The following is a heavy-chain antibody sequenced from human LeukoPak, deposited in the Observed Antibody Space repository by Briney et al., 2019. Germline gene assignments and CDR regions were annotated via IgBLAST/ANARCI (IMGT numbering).Heavy chain of an antibody. V-gene: IGHV4-61*02. CDR1: GGSISSGGFY. CDR3: ARVTIPIIWGAAEGRRENFYMDV. CDR2: VFTSGST. D-gene: IGHD3-16*01. Sequence: QTLSLTCTVSGGSISSGGFYWTWIRQPAGKGLEWIGRVFTSGSTNYSPSLESRVTISIDTSKNQFSLKLKSVTAADTAVYFCARVTIPIIWGAAEGRRENFYMDVWGKGTTVTVSS. J-gene: IGHJ6*03.